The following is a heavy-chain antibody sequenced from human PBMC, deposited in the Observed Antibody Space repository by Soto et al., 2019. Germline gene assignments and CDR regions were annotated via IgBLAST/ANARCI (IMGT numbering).Heavy chain of an antibody. CDR1: GFSLSTSGVG. J-gene: IGHJ4*02. Sequence: QITLKESGPTLVNPTQTLTLTCTFSGFSLSTSGVGVGWIRQPPGKALEWLALIYWNDDKRYSPSLKSRLTITKDTSKNQVVLTMTNMDPVDTATYYCAHRRGYDYVWGSYRFEAGRFDYWGQGTLVTVSS. CDR2: IYWNDDK. D-gene: IGHD3-16*02. CDR3: AHRRGYDYVWGSYRFEAGRFDY. V-gene: IGHV2-5*01.